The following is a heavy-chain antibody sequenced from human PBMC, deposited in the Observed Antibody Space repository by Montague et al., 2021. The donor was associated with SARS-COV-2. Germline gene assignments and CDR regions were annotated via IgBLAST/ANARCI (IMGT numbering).Heavy chain of an antibody. D-gene: IGHD2-15*01. V-gene: IGHV4-4*07. Sequence: SETLSLTCTVSGDSISSLYWNWIWQPAGKGLEWIGRIYASGGTNYNPSXXSRVTMSVDTSKNQFSLELNSVTAADTAVYYCGRGVVAATPVVDYWGRGTLVTVSS. CDR2: IYASGGT. J-gene: IGHJ4*02. CDR1: GDSISSLY. CDR3: GRGVVAATPVVDY.